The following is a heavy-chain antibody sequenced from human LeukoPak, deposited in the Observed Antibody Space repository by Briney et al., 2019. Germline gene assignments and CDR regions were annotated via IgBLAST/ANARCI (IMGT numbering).Heavy chain of an antibody. Sequence: GGSLRLSCAASGFTFTTYSMNWVRQAPGKGLEWVSYISSSRSPIYYADSVKGRFTISRDNAKNSLYLQMDSLRAEDTAVHYCARETSTWNPMDYWGQGTLVTVSS. J-gene: IGHJ4*02. V-gene: IGHV3-48*01. CDR1: GFTFTTYS. CDR3: ARETSTWNPMDY. D-gene: IGHD1-1*01. CDR2: ISSSRSPI.